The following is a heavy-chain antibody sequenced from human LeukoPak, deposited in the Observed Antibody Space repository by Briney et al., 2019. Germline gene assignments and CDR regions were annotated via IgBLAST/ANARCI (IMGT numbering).Heavy chain of an antibody. Sequence: GGSLRLSCAASGYTFSNTWMNWVRQAPGKGLEWVSYISSSSSTIYYADSVKGRFTISRDNAKNSLYLQMNSLRAEDTAVYYCARGSAALKYWGQGTLVTVSS. J-gene: IGHJ4*02. CDR1: GYTFSNTW. CDR2: ISSSSSTI. CDR3: ARGSAALKY. D-gene: IGHD6-6*01. V-gene: IGHV3-48*01.